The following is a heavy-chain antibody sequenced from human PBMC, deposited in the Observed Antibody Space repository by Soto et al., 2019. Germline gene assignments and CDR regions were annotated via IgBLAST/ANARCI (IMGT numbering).Heavy chain of an antibody. D-gene: IGHD3-22*01. V-gene: IGHV5-10-1*01. CDR2: IDPSDSQT. CDR3: ARQIYDSDSGPNFQYYFDS. J-gene: IGHJ4*02. CDR1: GYSFAGYW. Sequence: PGESLKISCKGSGYSFAGYWITWVRQMPGKGLEWMGRIDPSDSQTYYSPSFRGHVTISAAKSITTVFLQWSSLRASDTAMYYCARQIYDSDSGPNFQYYFDSSGQGTLVTVYS.